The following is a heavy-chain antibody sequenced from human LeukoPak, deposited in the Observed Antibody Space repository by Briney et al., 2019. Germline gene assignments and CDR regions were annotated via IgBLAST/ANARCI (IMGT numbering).Heavy chain of an antibody. D-gene: IGHD3-22*01. CDR1: GFTFSSYA. CDR3: EKGHVWIVVGSFDY. Sequence: GGSLRLSCAASGFTFSSYAMSWVRQAPGKGLEWVSGISGSGGSTYYADSVMGRFTISRDNSKNTLYLQMTSLRAEDTAVYYCEKGHVWIVVGSFDYGGQGTLVTVSS. J-gene: IGHJ4*02. CDR2: ISGSGGST. V-gene: IGHV3-23*01.